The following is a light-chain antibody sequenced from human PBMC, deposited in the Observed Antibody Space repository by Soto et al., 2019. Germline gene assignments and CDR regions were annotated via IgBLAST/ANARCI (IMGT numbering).Light chain of an antibody. V-gene: IGKV1-39*01. CDR2: AAS. J-gene: IGKJ1*01. Sequence: DIQVTQSPSSLSASVGDRLTITCRASLSISTSLNWYQHKPGKAPKLLIYAASSLQRGVPSRFSGSGSGTDFTLTISSLQPEDFATYYCQQSFSDTWTFGQGTKVDIK. CDR3: QQSFSDTWT. CDR1: LSISTS.